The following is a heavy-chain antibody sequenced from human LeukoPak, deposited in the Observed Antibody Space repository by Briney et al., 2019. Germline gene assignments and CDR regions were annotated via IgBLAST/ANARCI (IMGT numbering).Heavy chain of an antibody. D-gene: IGHD5-18*01. CDR1: GGSISSYY. CDR2: IYYSGST. J-gene: IGHJ4*02. Sequence: SETLSLTCTVSGGSISSYYWSWIRQPPGKGLEWIGYIYYSGSTNYNPSLKSRVTISVDTSKNQFSLKLSSVTAADTAVYYCARADVDTAMVYFDYWGQGTLVTASS. V-gene: IGHV4-59*01. CDR3: ARADVDTAMVYFDY.